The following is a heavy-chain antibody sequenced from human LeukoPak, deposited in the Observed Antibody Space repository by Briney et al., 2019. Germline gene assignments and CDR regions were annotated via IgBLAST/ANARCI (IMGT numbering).Heavy chain of an antibody. J-gene: IGHJ6*02. D-gene: IGHD3-10*01. CDR2: ISGSSSTI. V-gene: IGHV3-48*01. CDR3: ARDRPGSMDV. CDR1: GFTFSSFG. Sequence: TGGSLRLSCAASGFTFSSFGMNWARQAPGKGLEWVSYISGSSSTIHYADSVKGRFTISRDNAKNSLYLQMNSLRAEDTAVYYCARDRPGSMDVWGQGTTAMVSS.